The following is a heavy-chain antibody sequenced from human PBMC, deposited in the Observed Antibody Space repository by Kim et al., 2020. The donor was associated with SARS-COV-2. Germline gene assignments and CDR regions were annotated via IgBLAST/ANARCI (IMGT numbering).Heavy chain of an antibody. V-gene: IGHV1-46*01. J-gene: IGHJ3*02. CDR3: ARRGEKRAFDI. CDR2: INPSGGST. CDR1: GYTFTSYY. D-gene: IGHD3-10*01. Sequence: ASVKVSCKASGYTFTSYYMHWVRQAPGQGLEWMGIINPSGGSTSYAQKFQGRVTMTRDTSMSTVYMELSSLRSEDTAVYYCARRGEKRAFDIWGQGTMVTVSS.